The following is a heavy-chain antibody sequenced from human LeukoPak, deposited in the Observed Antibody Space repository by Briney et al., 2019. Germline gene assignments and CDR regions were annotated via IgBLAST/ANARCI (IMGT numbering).Heavy chain of an antibody. CDR1: GGSISSYY. CDR3: ARSPTYGGYPANFDY. V-gene: IGHV4-59*01. Sequence: SETLSLTCTVSGGSISSYYWSWIRQHPGKGLEWIGYIYYSGSTNYNPSLKSRVTISVDTSKNQFSLKLSSVTAADTAVYYCARSPTYGGYPANFDYWGQGTLVTVSS. D-gene: IGHD5-12*01. J-gene: IGHJ4*02. CDR2: IYYSGST.